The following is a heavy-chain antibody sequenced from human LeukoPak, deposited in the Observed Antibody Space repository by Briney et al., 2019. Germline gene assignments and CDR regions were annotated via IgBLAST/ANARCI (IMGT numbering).Heavy chain of an antibody. V-gene: IGHV3-53*01. CDR3: VAEDTY. CDR1: GLSVTNTY. J-gene: IGHJ4*02. CDR2: IYSGGGT. D-gene: IGHD5-18*01. Sequence: GGSLRLSCAASGLSVTNTYMTWARQAPGKGLEWVSVIYSGGGTNYAVSLKGRFSISSDNSKNTLYLQMNSLRVEDTAVYYCVAEDTYWGQGTLVTVSS.